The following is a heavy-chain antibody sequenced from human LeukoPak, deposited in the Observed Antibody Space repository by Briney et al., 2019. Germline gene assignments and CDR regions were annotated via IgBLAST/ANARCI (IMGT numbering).Heavy chain of an antibody. CDR2: ISGSGGDT. V-gene: IGHV3-23*01. Sequence: PGGSLRLSCPASGFTFSTYSMSWVRQAPGKGLEWVSAISGSGGDTHYADSVKGRFTISRDNSKNTLYLQMNSLRGEDTAVYYCAKCRSSCYGDGFDLWGQGTMVTVSS. D-gene: IGHD2-2*01. CDR3: AKCRSSCYGDGFDL. J-gene: IGHJ3*01. CDR1: GFTFSTYS.